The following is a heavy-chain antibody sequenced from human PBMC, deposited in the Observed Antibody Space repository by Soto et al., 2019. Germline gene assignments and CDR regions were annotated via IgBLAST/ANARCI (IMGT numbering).Heavy chain of an antibody. CDR1: GFTFSSYS. Sequence: GGSLRLSCAASGFTFSSYSMNWVRQAPGKGLEWVSYISSSSSTIYYADSVKGRFTISRDNAKNSLYLQMNSLRAEDTAVYYCARGSRDVVAAVPGSVPYYDYYYYMDVWGKGTTVTVSS. J-gene: IGHJ6*03. CDR2: ISSSSSTI. V-gene: IGHV3-48*01. D-gene: IGHD2-15*01. CDR3: ARGSRDVVAAVPGSVPYYDYYYYMDV.